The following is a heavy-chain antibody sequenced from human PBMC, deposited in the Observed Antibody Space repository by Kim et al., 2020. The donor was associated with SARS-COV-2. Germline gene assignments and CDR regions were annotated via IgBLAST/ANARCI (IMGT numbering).Heavy chain of an antibody. CDR2: ITSSSYT. CDR3: ASSYYDTSGWYFDL. Sequence: GGSLRLSCAASGFTFSDYYMSWIRQAPGKGLEWVSYITSSSYTNYADSVKGRFTISRDNAKKSVYLQMNSLRAEDTAVYYCASSYYDTSGWYFDLWGRGTLVTVSS. J-gene: IGHJ2*01. V-gene: IGHV3-11*03. D-gene: IGHD3-22*01. CDR1: GFTFSDYY.